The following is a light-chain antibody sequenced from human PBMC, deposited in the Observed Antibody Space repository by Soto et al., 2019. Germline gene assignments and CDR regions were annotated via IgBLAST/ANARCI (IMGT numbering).Light chain of an antibody. CDR3: QQDISPPRYT. J-gene: IGKJ2*01. V-gene: IGKV4-1*01. CDR1: QNLLYNSNNKHY. CDR2: WAS. Sequence: DIVMTQSPDSLAVSLGERATINCKSSQNLLYNSNNKHYLAWYQQRPGQPPKLLIYWASSRESGVPDRFSVSGSATDFTLTINTLQAEDGAIYYCQQDISPPRYTFGQGTKLEIK.